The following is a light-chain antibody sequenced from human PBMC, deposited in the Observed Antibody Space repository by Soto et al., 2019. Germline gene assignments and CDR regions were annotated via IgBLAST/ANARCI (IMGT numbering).Light chain of an antibody. V-gene: IGLV1-40*01. J-gene: IGLJ2*01. CDR2: GNS. Sequence: QSVLTRPPSVSGAPGQRVTISCTGSSSNIGAGYDVHWYQQLPGTAPKLLIYGNSNRPSGVPDRFSGSKSGTSASLAITGLQAEDEADYYCQSYDSSDVVFGGGTQLTVL. CDR1: SSNIGAGYD. CDR3: QSYDSSDVV.